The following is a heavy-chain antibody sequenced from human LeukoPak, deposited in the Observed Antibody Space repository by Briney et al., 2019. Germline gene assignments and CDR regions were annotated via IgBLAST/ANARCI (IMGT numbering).Heavy chain of an antibody. V-gene: IGHV3-53*01. CDR3: ARVWSRIVGATTSSHY. Sequence: QSGGSLRLSCAASGFTVSSNYMSWVRQAPGKGLEWVSLIYSGGNTYYAGSVKGRFTISRDNSKNTLYLQMNSLRAEDTAVYYCARVWSRIVGATTSSHYWGQGTLVTVSS. CDR1: GFTVSSNY. J-gene: IGHJ4*02. CDR2: IYSGGNT. D-gene: IGHD1-26*01.